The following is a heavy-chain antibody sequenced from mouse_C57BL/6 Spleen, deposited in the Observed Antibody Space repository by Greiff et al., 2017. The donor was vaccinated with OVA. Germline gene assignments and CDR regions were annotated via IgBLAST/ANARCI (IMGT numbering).Heavy chain of an antibody. D-gene: IGHD2-2*01. Sequence: QVQLKQPGAELVRPGSSVKLSCKASGYTFTSYWMDWVKQRPGQGLEWIGNIYPSDSETHYNQKFKDKATLTVDKSSSTAYMQLSSLTSEDSAVYYCARKGGYPFDYWGQGTTLTVSS. J-gene: IGHJ2*01. CDR2: IYPSDSET. V-gene: IGHV1-61*01. CDR3: ARKGGYPFDY. CDR1: GYTFTSYW.